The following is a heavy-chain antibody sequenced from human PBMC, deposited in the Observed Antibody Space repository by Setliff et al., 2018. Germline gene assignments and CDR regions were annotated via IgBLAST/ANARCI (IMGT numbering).Heavy chain of an antibody. J-gene: IGHJ4*02. V-gene: IGHV4-59*02. CDR3: ARIPPYNSGRGGFDY. D-gene: IGHD6-19*01. Sequence: PSETLSLTCSVSGGSVNNYYWSRIRQSPEKGLEWIAYVFYNGYTSYNPSLKSRVTISVDTSKNQFSLKLRSPTAADTAVYYCARIPPYNSGRGGFDYWGQGVLVTVSS. CDR2: VFYNGYT. CDR1: GGSVNNYY.